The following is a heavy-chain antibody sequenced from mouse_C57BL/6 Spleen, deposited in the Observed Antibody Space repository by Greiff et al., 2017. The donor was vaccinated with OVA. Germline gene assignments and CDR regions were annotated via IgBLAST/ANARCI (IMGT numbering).Heavy chain of an antibody. CDR2: IDPSDSYT. Sequence: QVQLQQPGAELVMPGASVKLSCKASGYTFTSYWMHWVKQRPGQGLEWIGEIDPSDSYTNYNQKFKGKSTLTVDKSSSTAYMQLSSLTSEDSAVYYCARSGRREYFDYWGQGTTLTVSS. CDR1: GYTFTSYW. CDR3: ARSGRREYFDY. V-gene: IGHV1-69*01. J-gene: IGHJ2*01. D-gene: IGHD2-12*01.